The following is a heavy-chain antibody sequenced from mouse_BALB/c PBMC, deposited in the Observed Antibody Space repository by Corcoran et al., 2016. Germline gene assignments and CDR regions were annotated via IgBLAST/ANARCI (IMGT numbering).Heavy chain of an antibody. D-gene: IGHD4-1*01. CDR2: FDPANGNT. CDR3: ANWDWYFDV. Sequence: EVQLQQSGAELVKPRASVKMSCTSSGFNIKDTYMHWVKQRPEQGLEGIGRFDPANGNTKYDPKFQGKATITADTSSNTAYLQLSSLTSEDTAVYYCANWDWYFDVCGAGTTVTVSS. V-gene: IGHV14-3*02. J-gene: IGHJ1*01. CDR1: GFNIKDTY.